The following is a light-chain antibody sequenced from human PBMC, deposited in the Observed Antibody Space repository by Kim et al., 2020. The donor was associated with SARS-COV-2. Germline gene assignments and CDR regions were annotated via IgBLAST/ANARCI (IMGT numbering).Light chain of an antibody. Sequence: GQSITISCTGTSSDLGSYDYVSWYQQHPGKAPKLIIYDVTYRPSGVSNRFSGSKSGNTASLTISGLQAEDEADYYCSSYTTSSSLVFGGGTKVTVL. J-gene: IGLJ3*02. CDR3: SSYTTSSSLV. CDR1: SSDLGSYDY. V-gene: IGLV2-14*03. CDR2: DVT.